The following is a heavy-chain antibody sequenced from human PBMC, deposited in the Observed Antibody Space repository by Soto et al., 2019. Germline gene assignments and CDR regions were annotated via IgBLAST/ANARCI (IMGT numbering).Heavy chain of an antibody. V-gene: IGHV1-46*01. Sequence: ASVKVSCKASGYTFTRYYMHWVRQAPGQGLEWMGIINPSGGSTSYAQKFQGRVTMTRDTSTSTVYMELSSLRSEDTAVYYCARAGRMVGAFDIWGKGTMVTVSS. CDR1: GYTFTRYY. J-gene: IGHJ3*02. CDR3: ARAGRMVGAFDI. CDR2: INPSGGST. D-gene: IGHD3-10*01.